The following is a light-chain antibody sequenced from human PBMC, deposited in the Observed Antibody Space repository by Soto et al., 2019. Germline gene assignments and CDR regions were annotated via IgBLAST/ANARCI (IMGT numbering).Light chain of an antibody. CDR1: QSVSSSY. J-gene: IGKJ5*01. CDR2: GAS. Sequence: ELVLTQSPGTPSLSPGERAHLSCRASQSVSSSYLAWYQQKPGQAPRLLIYGASSRATGIPDRFSGSGSGTDFTLTISRLEPEDFAVYYCQQHGSSPITFGQGTRLEIK. V-gene: IGKV3-20*01. CDR3: QQHGSSPIT.